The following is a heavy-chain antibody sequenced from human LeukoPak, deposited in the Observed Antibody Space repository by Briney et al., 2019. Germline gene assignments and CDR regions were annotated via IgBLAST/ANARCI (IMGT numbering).Heavy chain of an antibody. CDR2: ISSSSTSI. CDR3: VLSFISLMPVMRGGGFDI. J-gene: IGHJ3*02. D-gene: IGHD3-22*01. V-gene: IGHV3-21*01. CDR1: GFLFSDFIDHT. Sequence: GGSLRLSCADSGFLFSDFIDHTLVWVRQAPGKGLERVSYISSSSTSIFYADSVRGLFSISRDNDQRSLYLHMNSLRDEDTAVYYCVLSFISLMPVMRGGGFDIWGQGTMVTASS.